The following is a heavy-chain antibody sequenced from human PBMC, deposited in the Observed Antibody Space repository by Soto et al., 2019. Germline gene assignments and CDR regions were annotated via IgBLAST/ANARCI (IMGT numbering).Heavy chain of an antibody. CDR3: ARNYDARYYYYCAMDV. Sequence: QVQLVQSGAEVKTPGASVKVSCKASGYTFTTYAIHWVRQAPGQSLEWMGWINSGNGNTKYSQKFQGRVTFTRDTAARTASIELSSLTSEDTAVYYCARNYDARYYYYCAMDVWGQGTTVTVPS. CDR2: INSGNGNT. CDR1: GYTFTTYA. J-gene: IGHJ6*02. V-gene: IGHV1-3*01. D-gene: IGHD5-12*01.